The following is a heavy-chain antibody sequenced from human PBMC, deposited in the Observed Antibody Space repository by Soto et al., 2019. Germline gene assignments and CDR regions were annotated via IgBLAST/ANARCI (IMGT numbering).Heavy chain of an antibody. CDR2: INPNNGHT. V-gene: IGHV1-8*01. J-gene: IGHJ4*02. D-gene: IGHD6-19*01. Sequence: ASVKVSCKASGYTFSSFDIHWVRQATCQGLEWMGWINPNNGHTDSAQKFQGRITMTMDPYITTVYMELSGLTSEDTAMYYCARGRGWRDYWGQGTLVTVSS. CDR1: GYTFSSFD. CDR3: ARGRGWRDY.